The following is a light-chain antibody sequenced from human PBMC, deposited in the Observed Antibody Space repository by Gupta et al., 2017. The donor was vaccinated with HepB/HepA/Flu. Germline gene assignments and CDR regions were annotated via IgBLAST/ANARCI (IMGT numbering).Light chain of an antibody. J-gene: IGKJ3*01. Sequence: DIQMTQSPSSLSASVVDRVTITCQASQDINNYLNWYQQKPGKAPKLLIYDAFNWETGVTSRFSGGGYGKDFTFRISSRLQEDVATYYFQLDDALPQVTFGHGTKVDIK. V-gene: IGKV1-33*01. CDR3: QLDDALPQVT. CDR1: QDINNY. CDR2: DAF.